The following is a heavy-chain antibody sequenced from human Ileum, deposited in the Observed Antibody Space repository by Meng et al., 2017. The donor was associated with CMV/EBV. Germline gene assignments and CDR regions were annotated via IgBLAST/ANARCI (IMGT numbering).Heavy chain of an antibody. J-gene: IGHJ4*02. CDR2: IKQDGSEK. Sequence: GESLKISCAASGFTFNDYWMSWVRQAPGKGLEWVANIKQDGSEKYYVDSVKGRFTISRDNAKNSLYLQMNSLRAEDTAVYYCATGNYWGQGTLVTVSS. CDR1: GFTFNDYW. V-gene: IGHV3-7*01. CDR3: ATGNY. D-gene: IGHD1-14*01.